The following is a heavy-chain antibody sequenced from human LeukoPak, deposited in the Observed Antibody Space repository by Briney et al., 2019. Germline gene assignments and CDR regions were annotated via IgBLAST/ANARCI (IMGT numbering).Heavy chain of an antibody. CDR1: GFTFSSYA. CDR3: AREMEAFDY. Sequence: PGGSLRLSCAASGFTFSSYAMHWVRQAPGKGLERVAVISYDGSNKYYADSVKGRFTISRDNSKNTLYVQMNSLRAEDTAVYYCAREMEAFDYWGQGTLVTVSS. V-gene: IGHV3-30-3*01. CDR2: ISYDGSNK. J-gene: IGHJ4*02. D-gene: IGHD1-1*01.